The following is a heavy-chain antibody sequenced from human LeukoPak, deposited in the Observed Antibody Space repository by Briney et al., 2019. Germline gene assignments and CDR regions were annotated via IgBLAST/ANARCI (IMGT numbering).Heavy chain of an antibody. CDR1: GYSFTNYG. Sequence: ASVRVSCKASGYSFTNYGISWVRQAPGQGLEWMGWISRHNGDTNYAQRFQGRVTMTTDTSTSTAYMELRSLRSDDTAVYYCARVDTAMVTGYYYYMDVWGKGTTVTVSS. CDR2: ISRHNGDT. V-gene: IGHV1-18*01. J-gene: IGHJ6*03. CDR3: ARVDTAMVTGYYYYMDV. D-gene: IGHD5-18*01.